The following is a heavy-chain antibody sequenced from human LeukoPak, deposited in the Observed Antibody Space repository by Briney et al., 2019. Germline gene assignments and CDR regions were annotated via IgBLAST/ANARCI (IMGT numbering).Heavy chain of an antibody. CDR1: GFSLSTSGVG. J-gene: IGHJ4*02. D-gene: IGHD6-19*01. CDR3: AHRLVAGRTKWYYFDY. CDR2: IYWDDDK. Sequence: ASGPTLVNPTQTLTLTCNFSGFSLSTSGVGVGWIRQPPGKALEWLALIYWDDDKRYSPSLKSRLTITKDTSKNQVVLTVTNMDPVDTATYYCAHRLVAGRTKWYYFDYWGQGTLVTVSS. V-gene: IGHV2-5*02.